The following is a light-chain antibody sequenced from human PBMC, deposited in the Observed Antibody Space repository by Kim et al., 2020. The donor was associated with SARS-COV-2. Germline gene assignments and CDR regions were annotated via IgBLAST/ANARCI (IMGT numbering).Light chain of an antibody. CDR1: QSVVHSSGNTY. CDR2: KVS. CDR3: MQGTHWPYT. J-gene: IGKJ2*01. V-gene: IGKV2-30*02. Sequence: EVVMTQSPLSLPVTLGQPASISCRSSQSVVHSSGNTYLNWFQQRPGQSPRRLIYKVSNRDSGVPDRFSGSGSGPDFTLKISRVEAEDVAVYYCMQGTHWPYTFGQGTKLEIK.